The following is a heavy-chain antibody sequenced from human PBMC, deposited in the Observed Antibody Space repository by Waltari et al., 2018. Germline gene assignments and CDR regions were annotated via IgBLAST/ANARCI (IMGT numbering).Heavy chain of an antibody. V-gene: IGHV4-34*01. Sequence: QVQLQQWGAGLLKPSETLSLTCAVYGGSFSGYYWSWIRQPPGKGLAWIGEINHSESTHYHPSLKSRVTISGDTSKNQFSLKLSSVTAADPAVYYCAREGGDYGDRGSAFDIWGQGTMVTVSS. CDR3: AREGGDYGDRGSAFDI. J-gene: IGHJ3*02. CDR2: INHSEST. D-gene: IGHD4-17*01. CDR1: GGSFSGYY.